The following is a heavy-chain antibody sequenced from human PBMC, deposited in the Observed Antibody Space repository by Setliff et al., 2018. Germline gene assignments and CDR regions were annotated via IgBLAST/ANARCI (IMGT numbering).Heavy chain of an antibody. CDR2: INYLGNT. J-gene: IGHJ4*02. V-gene: IGHV4-34*01. Sequence: PSETLSLTCAVYGGSFSGYYWSWIRQPPGKGLEWTGDINYLGNTNYNPSLKSRVTISVDTSKNQFSLKLSSVTAADTAVYYCARLSPRVVPAAIIDYWGQGTLVTVSS. D-gene: IGHD2-2*01. CDR1: GGSFSGYY. CDR3: ARLSPRVVPAAIIDY.